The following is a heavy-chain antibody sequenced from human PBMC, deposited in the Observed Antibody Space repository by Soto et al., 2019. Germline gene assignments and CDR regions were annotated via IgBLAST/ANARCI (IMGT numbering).Heavy chain of an antibody. CDR1: GYSFTSYW. J-gene: IGHJ4*02. CDR2: IDPSDSYT. Sequence: GESLKISCKGSGYSFTSYWISWVRQMPGKGLEWMGRIDPSDSYTNYSPSFQGHVTISADKSISTAYLQWSSLKASDTAMYYCARLAPCSGGSCYSGGYFDYWGRGTLVTVSS. D-gene: IGHD2-15*01. CDR3: ARLAPCSGGSCYSGGYFDY. V-gene: IGHV5-10-1*01.